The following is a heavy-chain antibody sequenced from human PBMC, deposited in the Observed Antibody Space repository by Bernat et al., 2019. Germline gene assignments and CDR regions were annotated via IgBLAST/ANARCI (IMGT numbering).Heavy chain of an antibody. CDR3: ARDRSYTMDV. CDR1: GFTLSTSW. J-gene: IGHJ6*02. V-gene: IGHV3-74*01. D-gene: IGHD4-11*01. CDR2: ITGDGSST. Sequence: EVQLVETGGGLVQPGGSLRLSCAASGFTLSTSWMHWVRQAPGKGLVWVARITGDGSSTIYADSVKGRVTISRDNDKNTLYLQMNNLRAEDTAVYYCARDRSYTMDVWGQGTTVTVSS.